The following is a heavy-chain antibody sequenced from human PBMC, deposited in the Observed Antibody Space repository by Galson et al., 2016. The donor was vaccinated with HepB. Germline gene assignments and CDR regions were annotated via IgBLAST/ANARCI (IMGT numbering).Heavy chain of an antibody. V-gene: IGHV3-21*01. CDR1: TFTFSDYS. J-gene: IGHJ6*03. Sequence: SLRLSCAASTFTFSDYSMNWVRQAPGKGLEWVSFISGRSSYIYYADSVEGRFTVSRDNAKNSLYLQMNSLRAEDTAVFYCARVSPVDYYYDMDVWGRGTTFTVS. CDR3: ARVSPVDYYYDMDV. CDR2: ISGRSSYI.